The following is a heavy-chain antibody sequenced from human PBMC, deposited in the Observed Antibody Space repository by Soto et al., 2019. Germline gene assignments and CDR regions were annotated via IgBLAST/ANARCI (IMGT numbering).Heavy chain of an antibody. V-gene: IGHV1-69*01. D-gene: IGHD2-21*01. CDR3: AIRVSITGVVISWFDP. CDR1: GGTFSSYS. J-gene: IGHJ5*01. CDR2: IIPILGTV. Sequence: QVQLVQSGAEVKEPGSSVKVSCKASGGTFSSYSISWVRQAPGQGLEWMGGIIPILGTVQYAQMFQGRLTITADASTSAAYMELSRLKSAVTAGFYCAIRVSITGVVISWFDPWGRGNLVTVSS.